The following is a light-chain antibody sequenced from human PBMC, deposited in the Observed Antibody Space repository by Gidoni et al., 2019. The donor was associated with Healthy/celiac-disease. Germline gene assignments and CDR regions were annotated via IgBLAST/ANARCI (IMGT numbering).Light chain of an antibody. CDR1: QSVFYSPNNKNY. CDR3: QQYYTTPFT. J-gene: IGKJ3*01. Sequence: DIVINQSPDSLAFSLGERATIHCKPSQSVFYSPNNKNYLAWYQQKPGQPPKLLIYGASTRESGVPDRFSGSGSGTDFTLTISSLQAEDVAVYYCQQYYTTPFTLGQGTKVEIK. CDR2: GAS. V-gene: IGKV4-1*01.